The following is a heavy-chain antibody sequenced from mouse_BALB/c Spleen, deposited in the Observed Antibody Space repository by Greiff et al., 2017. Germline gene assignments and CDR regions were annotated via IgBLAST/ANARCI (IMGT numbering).Heavy chain of an antibody. D-gene: IGHD2-3*01. CDR3: ARREEERWGDLDY. V-gene: IGHV1-18*01. Sequence: EVKLQESGPELVKPGASVKISCKASGYTFTDYNMDWVKQSHGKSLEWIGDINPNNGGTIYNQKFKGKATLTVDKSSSTAYMELRSLTSEDTAVYNCARREEERWGDLDYWAKAPLSQSPQ. CDR2: INPNNGGT. J-gene: IGHJ2*01. CDR1: GYTFTDYN.